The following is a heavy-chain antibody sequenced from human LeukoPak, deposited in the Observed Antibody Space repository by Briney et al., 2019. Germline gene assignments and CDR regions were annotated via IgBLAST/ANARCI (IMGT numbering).Heavy chain of an antibody. CDR3: AKDHIRRDGYSDFDY. V-gene: IGHV3-23*01. D-gene: IGHD5-24*01. CDR1: GFTFSSYS. Sequence: GGSLRLSCAACGFTFSSYSMIWVRQAPGKGLEGVSGISYSGTGKYYEDSAKGRFTINRDNSKNTLFLQMNSLSAEDTAVYYCAKDHIRRDGYSDFDYWGQGTLVTVSS. CDR2: ISYSGTGK. J-gene: IGHJ4*02.